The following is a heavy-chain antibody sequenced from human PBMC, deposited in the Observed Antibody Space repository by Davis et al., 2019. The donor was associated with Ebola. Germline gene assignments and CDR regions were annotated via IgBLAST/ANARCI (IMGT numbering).Heavy chain of an antibody. CDR2: ISAYNGST. J-gene: IGHJ6*04. CDR1: GYTFTNYG. CDR3: ARDGSMVRGVTLYYYYGMDV. V-gene: IGHV1-18*04. D-gene: IGHD3-10*01. Sequence: ASVKVSCKASGYTFTNYGITWVRQAPGQGLEWMGWISAYNGSTSYAQKFQGRVTMTRDTSTSTVYMELSSLRSEDTAVYYCARDGSMVRGVTLYYYYGMDVWGKGTTVTVSS.